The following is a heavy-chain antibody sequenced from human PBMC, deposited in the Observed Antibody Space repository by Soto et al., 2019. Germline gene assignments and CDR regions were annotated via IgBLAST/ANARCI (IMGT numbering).Heavy chain of an antibody. CDR2: IIPIFRTV. V-gene: IGHV1-69*13. Sequence: ASVKVSCKASGGSFSSYVISWVRQAPGQGLEWMGGIIPIFRTVNYAQKFQGRVTITADESTSTAYMELSSLRSEDTAVYYCASPGGDSGGFYYSMDVWGQGTTVTVSS. CDR3: ASPGGDSGGFYYSMDV. J-gene: IGHJ6*02. D-gene: IGHD2-21*01. CDR1: GGSFSSYV.